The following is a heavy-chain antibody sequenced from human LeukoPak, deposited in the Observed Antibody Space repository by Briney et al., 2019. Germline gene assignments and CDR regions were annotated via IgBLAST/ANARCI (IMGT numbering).Heavy chain of an antibody. J-gene: IGHJ4*02. Sequence: NASETLSLTCAVYGGSFSGYYWSWIRQPPGKGLECIGEINHSGSTNYNPSLKSRVTISVDTSKNQFSLKLSSVTAADTTVYYCARGYGDYESYYFDYWGQGTLVTVSS. CDR3: ARGYGDYESYYFDY. D-gene: IGHD4-17*01. CDR1: GGSFSGYY. V-gene: IGHV4-34*01. CDR2: INHSGST.